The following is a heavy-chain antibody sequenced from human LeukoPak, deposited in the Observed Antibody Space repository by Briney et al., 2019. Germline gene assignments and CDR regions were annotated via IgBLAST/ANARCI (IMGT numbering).Heavy chain of an antibody. V-gene: IGHV3-43*01. Sequence: GGSLRLSCAASGFNFNDYAMRWVRQTPGQGLEWVSLISWDGISTYYADSLKGRFTISRDNTEKSLFLHINSLRPEDTALYYCARSVRNYYYYIDVWGKGTMVTVS. D-gene: IGHD5/OR15-5a*01. CDR2: ISWDGIST. CDR3: ARSVRNYYYYIDV. CDR1: GFNFNDYA. J-gene: IGHJ6*03.